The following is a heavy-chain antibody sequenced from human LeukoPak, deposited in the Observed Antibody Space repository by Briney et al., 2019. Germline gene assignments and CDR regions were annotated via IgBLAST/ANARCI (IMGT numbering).Heavy chain of an antibody. D-gene: IGHD1-26*01. V-gene: IGHV3-23*01. Sequence: PGGSLRLSCAASGFTFSNYAMNWVRQAPGKGLEWVSAISGSGGSTYYADSVKGRFTISRDNSKNTLYLQMNTLRAEDTAVYYCAKGDNSGSYNWFDPWGQGTLVTVSS. CDR1: GFTFSNYA. J-gene: IGHJ5*02. CDR3: AKGDNSGSYNWFDP. CDR2: ISGSGGST.